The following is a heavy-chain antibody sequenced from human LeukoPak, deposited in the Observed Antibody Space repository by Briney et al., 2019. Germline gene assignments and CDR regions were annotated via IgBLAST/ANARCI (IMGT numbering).Heavy chain of an antibody. D-gene: IGHD2-8*02. Sequence: ASVKVSCKASGYTFTSYYMHWVRQAPGQGLEWMGLINPSGTGTNYAQEFQGRVTMTRDTSTSTVYMELSGLRSEDTAVYYCAREESGGYFDYWGQGTLVTVSS. CDR2: INPSGTGT. V-gene: IGHV1-46*01. J-gene: IGHJ4*02. CDR1: GYTFTSYY. CDR3: AREESGGYFDY.